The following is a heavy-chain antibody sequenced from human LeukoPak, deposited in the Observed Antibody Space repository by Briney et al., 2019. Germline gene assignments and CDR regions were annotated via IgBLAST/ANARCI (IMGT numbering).Heavy chain of an antibody. D-gene: IGHD5-12*01. V-gene: IGHV5-51*01. CDR1: EYSFTNYW. Sequence: GESLKISCKGSEYSFTNYWIGWVRQMPGKGLEWIGIIYPGDSDTRYNPSFQGQVTTSANKSISTAYLQWSSLKASDTAMYSCARQFSGFHYYFDYWGQGTLVTVSS. CDR2: IYPGDSDT. CDR3: ARQFSGFHYYFDY. J-gene: IGHJ4*02.